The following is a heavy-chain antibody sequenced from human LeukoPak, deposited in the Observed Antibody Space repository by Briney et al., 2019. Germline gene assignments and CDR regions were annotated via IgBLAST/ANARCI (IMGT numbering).Heavy chain of an antibody. CDR2: IYYSGST. V-gene: IGHV4-39*07. CDR1: GGSISSSSYY. Sequence: PSETLSLTCTVSGGSISSSSYYWGWIPQPPGKGLEWMGSIYYSGSTYYNLSLKSRVPISVDTTKNKFSLKLSSVPAADTAVYYCARDADIVVVPAALRAAFDIWGQGTMVTVSS. J-gene: IGHJ3*02. CDR3: ARDADIVVVPAALRAAFDI. D-gene: IGHD2-2*01.